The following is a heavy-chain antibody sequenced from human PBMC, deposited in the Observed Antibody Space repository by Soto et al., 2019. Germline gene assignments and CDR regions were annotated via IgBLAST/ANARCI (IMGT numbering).Heavy chain of an antibody. V-gene: IGHV3-30-3*01. CDR3: ERDAINSYYFSY. CDR1: GFTFSSYA. J-gene: IGHJ4*02. Sequence: GGSLRLSCAASGFTFSSYAMHWVRQAPGKGLEWVAVISYDGSNKYYADSVKGRFTISRDNSKNTLYLQMNSLRAEDTAVYYCERDAINSYYFSYWGQGYLVIVSS. CDR2: ISYDGSNK. D-gene: IGHD5-18*01.